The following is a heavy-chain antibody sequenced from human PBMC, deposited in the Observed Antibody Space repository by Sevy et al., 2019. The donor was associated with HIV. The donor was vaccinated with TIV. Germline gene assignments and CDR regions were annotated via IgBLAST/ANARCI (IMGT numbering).Heavy chain of an antibody. CDR3: ARGLTYYDILTGYSGDYLLDY. CDR1: GYTFNSYD. V-gene: IGHV1-8*01. Sequence: ASVKVSCNASGYTFNSYDINWVRQATGQGLEWMGWMNPNSGNTGYAQKFQGRVTMTKNTSISTAYMELSSLRSEVTAVYYCARGLTYYDILTGYSGDYLLDYWGQGTLVTVSS. CDR2: MNPNSGNT. J-gene: IGHJ4*02. D-gene: IGHD3-9*01.